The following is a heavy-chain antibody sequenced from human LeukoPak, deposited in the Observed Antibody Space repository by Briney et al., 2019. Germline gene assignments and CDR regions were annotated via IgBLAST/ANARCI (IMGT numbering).Heavy chain of an antibody. CDR3: ARTIRGY. CDR2: IKDDGSGK. CDR1: GFTFSNYW. Sequence: PGGSLRLSCAASGFTFSNYWMSWVRQAPGKGLEWVANIKDDGSGKYYVDSVKGRFTISRDNAKNSLYLQMNSLRAEDTAVYYCARTIRGYWGQGTLVTVSS. D-gene: IGHD3-10*01. V-gene: IGHV3-7*01. J-gene: IGHJ4*02.